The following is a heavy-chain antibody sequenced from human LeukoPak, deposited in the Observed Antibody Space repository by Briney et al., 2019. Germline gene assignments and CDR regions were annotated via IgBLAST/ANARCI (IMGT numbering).Heavy chain of an antibody. Sequence: PGGSLRLSCAASGFTFSSYWMNWVRQAPGKGLEWVSSISSSSSYIYYADSVKGRFTISRDNAKNSLYLQMNSLRAEDTAVYYCARDLNYYDSSGYYPWGQGTLVTVSS. CDR2: ISSSSSYI. CDR1: GFTFSSYW. D-gene: IGHD3-22*01. CDR3: ARDLNYYDSSGYYP. V-gene: IGHV3-21*01. J-gene: IGHJ5*02.